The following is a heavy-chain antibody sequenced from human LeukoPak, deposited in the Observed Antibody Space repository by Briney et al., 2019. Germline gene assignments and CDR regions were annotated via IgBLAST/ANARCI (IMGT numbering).Heavy chain of an antibody. V-gene: IGHV1-46*01. CDR2: INPSGGGT. CDR1: GYTFTSYY. CDR3: ARDMLAVPSNWFDP. D-gene: IGHD2-8*01. Sequence: GASVKVSCKASGYTFTSYYIHWVRQAPGQGLEWMGVINPSGGGTSYAQKFQDRVTMTRDTSTSTVYMDLRSLRSEDTAVYFCARDMLAVPSNWFDPWGQGTLVTVSS. J-gene: IGHJ5*02.